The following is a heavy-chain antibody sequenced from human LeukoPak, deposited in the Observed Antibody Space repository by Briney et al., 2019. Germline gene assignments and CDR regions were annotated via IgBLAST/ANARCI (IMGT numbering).Heavy chain of an antibody. CDR1: GFTFSNYA. CDR3: AKDRAGSGCFDY. D-gene: IGHD3-10*01. Sequence: GGSLRLSCAASGFTFSNYAISWVRQAPGKGLEWVSAIGGSGGSTYYADSVKGRFTISRDNSKNTLYLQMNSLRAEDTAVYYCAKDRAGSGCFDYWGQGTLVTVSS. J-gene: IGHJ4*02. V-gene: IGHV3-23*01. CDR2: IGGSGGST.